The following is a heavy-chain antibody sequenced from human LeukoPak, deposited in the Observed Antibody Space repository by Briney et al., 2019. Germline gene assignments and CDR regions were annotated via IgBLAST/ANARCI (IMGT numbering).Heavy chain of an antibody. Sequence: AGGSLRLSCAASGFTFSSYAMSWVRQAPGKGLEWVSAISGSGGSTYYADSVKGRFTISRDNSKNTLYLQMNSLRAEDTAAYYCAKKGGIVVVPAAPYYFDYWGQGTLVTVSS. J-gene: IGHJ4*02. D-gene: IGHD2-2*01. V-gene: IGHV3-23*01. CDR3: AKKGGIVVVPAAPYYFDY. CDR2: ISGSGGST. CDR1: GFTFSSYA.